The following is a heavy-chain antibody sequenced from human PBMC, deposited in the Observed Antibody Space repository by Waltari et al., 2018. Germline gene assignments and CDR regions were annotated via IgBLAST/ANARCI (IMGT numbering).Heavy chain of an antibody. CDR3: TRASIFGVALDAFDL. CDR2: VFYNVDP. CDR1: GGSITSSNYY. V-gene: IGHV4-39*01. J-gene: IGHJ3*01. D-gene: IGHD3-3*01. Sequence: QVQLQESGPGLLKPSETLSLTCSVSGGSITSSNYYWGWIRQPPGKGLEWFGSVFYNVDPHYNPSLKSRVTVSVDTSKNQVSLKLSSVTAADTAVYYCTRASIFGVALDAFDLWGQGTMVSVSS.